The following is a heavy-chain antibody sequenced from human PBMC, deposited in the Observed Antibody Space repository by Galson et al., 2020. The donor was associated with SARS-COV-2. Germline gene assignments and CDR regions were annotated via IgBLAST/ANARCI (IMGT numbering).Heavy chain of an antibody. CDR1: GGSISSYY. Sequence: SETLSLTCTVSGGSISSYYWSWIRQPAGKGLEWIGRIYTSGSTNYNHSLKSRVTMSVDTSKNQFSLKLSSVTAADTPVYYCARDQWELGYYYDGRDVVGKGTTVASSS. CDR2: IYTSGST. CDR3: ARDQWELGYYYDGRDV. D-gene: IGHD1-26*01. J-gene: IGHJ6*04. V-gene: IGHV4-4*07.